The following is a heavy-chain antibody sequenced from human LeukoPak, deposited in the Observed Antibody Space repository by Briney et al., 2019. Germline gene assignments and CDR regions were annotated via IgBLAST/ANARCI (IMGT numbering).Heavy chain of an antibody. D-gene: IGHD3-10*01. J-gene: IGHJ4*02. CDR2: INHSGST. Sequence: PSETLSLTCAVYGGSFSGYYWSWIRQPPGKGLEWIGEINHSGSTNYNPSLKSRVTISVDTSKNQFSLKLSSVTAADTAVYYCARPAMVRGVHFDYWGQGTLVTVSS. CDR1: GGSFSGYY. CDR3: ARPAMVRGVHFDY. V-gene: IGHV4-34*01.